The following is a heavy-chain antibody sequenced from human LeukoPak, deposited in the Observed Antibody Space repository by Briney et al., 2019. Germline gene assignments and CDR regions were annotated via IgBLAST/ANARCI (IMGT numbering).Heavy chain of an antibody. V-gene: IGHV3-33*01. J-gene: IGHJ6*04. D-gene: IGHD3-10*01. CDR3: ARGRDYGSGSYSLYHYYGMDV. CDR1: GFTFSSYG. CDR2: IWYDGSNK. Sequence: GGSLRLSCAASGFTFSSYGMHWVRQAPGKGLEWVAVIWYDGSNKYYADSVKGRFTISRDNSKNTLYLQMNSLRAEDTAVYYCARGRDYGSGSYSLYHYYGMDVWGKGTTVTVSS.